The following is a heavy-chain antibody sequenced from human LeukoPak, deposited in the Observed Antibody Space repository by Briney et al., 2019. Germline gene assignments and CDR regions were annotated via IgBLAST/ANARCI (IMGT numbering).Heavy chain of an antibody. CDR3: ARDLLTGGYCSGGSCYDY. CDR1: GGSISSSGYY. V-gene: IGHV4-39*07. Sequence: SETLSLTCTVSGGSISSSGYYWGWIRQPPGKGLEWIGSIFHSGSTFYNPSLKSRLTISVDTSKNQFSLILSSVTAADTAVYYCARDLLTGGYCSGGSCYDYWGQGTLVTVSS. D-gene: IGHD2-15*01. CDR2: IFHSGST. J-gene: IGHJ4*02.